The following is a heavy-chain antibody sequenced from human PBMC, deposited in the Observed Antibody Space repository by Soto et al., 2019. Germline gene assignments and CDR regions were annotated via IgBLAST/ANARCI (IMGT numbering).Heavy chain of an antibody. CDR2: INAGNGNT. CDR3: ARVSGSYAPGAFDI. D-gene: IGHD1-26*01. V-gene: IGHV1-3*01. Sequence: QVQLVQSGAEVKKPGASVKVSCKASGYTFTSYAMHWVRQAPGQRLEWMGWINAGNGNTKYSQKFQGRVTITRDTSASTAYMELSSLRSDDTAVYYCARVSGSYAPGAFDIWGQGTMVTVSS. J-gene: IGHJ3*02. CDR1: GYTFTSYA.